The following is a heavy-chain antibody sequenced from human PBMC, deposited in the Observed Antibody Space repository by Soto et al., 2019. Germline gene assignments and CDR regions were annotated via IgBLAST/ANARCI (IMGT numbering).Heavy chain of an antibody. Sequence: PWWSLRLWCSASVFTFINYAMSGVRQAPGKGLEWVSGIDDSGASTYYADSMKGRFSISRDNSKNTLYLQMHGLRVEDTAVYYCAKDVYRSATMPCFDTWGQGTLVTVSS. J-gene: IGHJ5*02. CDR2: IDDSGAST. CDR3: AKDVYRSATMPCFDT. CDR1: VFTFINYA. D-gene: IGHD2-2*01. V-gene: IGHV3-23*01.